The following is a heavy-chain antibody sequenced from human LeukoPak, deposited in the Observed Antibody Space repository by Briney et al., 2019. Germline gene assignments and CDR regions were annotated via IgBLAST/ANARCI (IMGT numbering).Heavy chain of an antibody. CDR2: INAGNGDT. J-gene: IGHJ4*02. D-gene: IGHD6-19*01. V-gene: IGHV1-3*01. CDR3: GTPGEYSSGWGFDY. Sequence: ASVKVSCKASGYTFTSYAMHWVRQAPGQRLEWMGWINAGNGDTKYSQKFQGRVTITRDTSASTGYMELSSLRSEDTAVYYCGTPGEYSSGWGFDYWGQGTLVTVSS. CDR1: GYTFTSYA.